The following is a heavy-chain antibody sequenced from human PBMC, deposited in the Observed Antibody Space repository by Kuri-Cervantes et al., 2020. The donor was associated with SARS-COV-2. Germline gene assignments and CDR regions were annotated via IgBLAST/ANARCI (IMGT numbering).Heavy chain of an antibody. D-gene: IGHD3-10*01. CDR2: ISGSGGST. Sequence: GESLKISCAASGFTFSSYAMSWVRQAPGKGLEWVSAISGSGGSTYYADSVKGRFTISRDNSKNTLYLQMNSLRAEDTAVYYCAKEGAMVRGVILAFDYWGQGTLVTVSS. J-gene: IGHJ4*02. V-gene: IGHV3-23*01. CDR1: GFTFSSYA. CDR3: AKEGAMVRGVILAFDY.